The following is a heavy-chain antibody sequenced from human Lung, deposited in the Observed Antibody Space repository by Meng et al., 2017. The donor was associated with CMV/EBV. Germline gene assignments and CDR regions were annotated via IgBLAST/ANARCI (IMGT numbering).Heavy chain of an antibody. CDR3: ARVWANGEGWFDP. Sequence: RLQLEEWGPGLGKPSGTLALTWTASGGSIRSSSYYWRWIRQPPGKGLEWIANIYYSGLTSYNPSLKSRVTISVDTSKNQFSLKLSSVTAADTAVFYCARVWANGEGWFDPWGQGTLVTVSS. J-gene: IGHJ5*02. V-gene: IGHV4-39*06. D-gene: IGHD2-8*01. CDR1: GGSIRSSSYY. CDR2: IYYSGLT.